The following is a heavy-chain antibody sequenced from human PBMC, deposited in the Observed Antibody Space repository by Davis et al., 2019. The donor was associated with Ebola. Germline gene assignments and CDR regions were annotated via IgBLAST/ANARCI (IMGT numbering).Heavy chain of an antibody. J-gene: IGHJ5*02. CDR2: ISSRSSYI. D-gene: IGHD2-8*01. V-gene: IGHV3-21*01. CDR3: AKDDTNGNWFDP. Sequence: PGGSLRLSCAASGFTFSDYRMNWVRQAPGKGLEWVSSISSRSSYIFYADSVKGRFTISRDNAKNSLYLQMNSLGAEDTAVYYCAKDDTNGNWFDPWGQGTLVTVSS. CDR1: GFTFSDYR.